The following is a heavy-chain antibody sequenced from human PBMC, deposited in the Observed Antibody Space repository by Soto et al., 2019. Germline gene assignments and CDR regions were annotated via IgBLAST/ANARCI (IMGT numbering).Heavy chain of an antibody. D-gene: IGHD3-16*01. J-gene: IGHJ3*02. Sequence: RASVKVSCKASGGTFSSYAISWVRQAPGQGLEWMGGIIPIFGTANYAQKFQGRVTITADESTSTAYMELSSLRSEDTAVYYCARFGTDSPDAFDIWGQGTMVTVSS. CDR3: ARFGTDSPDAFDI. CDR2: IIPIFGTA. V-gene: IGHV1-69*13. CDR1: GGTFSSYA.